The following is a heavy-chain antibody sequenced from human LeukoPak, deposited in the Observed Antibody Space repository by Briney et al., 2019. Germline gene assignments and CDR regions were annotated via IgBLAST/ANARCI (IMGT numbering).Heavy chain of an antibody. CDR2: IIPILGIA. Sequence: ASVKVSCKASGGTFSSYTISWVRQALGQGLEWMGRIIPILGIANYAQKFQGRVTITADKSTSTAYMELSSLRSEDTAVYYCASRDSSVTTPKYYYYGMDVWGQGTTVTVSS. J-gene: IGHJ6*02. D-gene: IGHD3-22*01. CDR3: ASRDSSVTTPKYYYYGMDV. V-gene: IGHV1-69*02. CDR1: GGTFSSYT.